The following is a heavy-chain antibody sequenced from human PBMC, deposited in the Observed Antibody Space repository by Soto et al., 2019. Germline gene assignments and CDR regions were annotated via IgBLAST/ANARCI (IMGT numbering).Heavy chain of an antibody. CDR2: IYFGQPTH. J-gene: IGHJ4*02. D-gene: IGHD6-13*01. V-gene: IGHV4-59*08. CDR3: ARSNTRYSSPDY. CDR1: GSSLNDFQ. Sequence: QVPLKESGPGLVKPSETLSLTCTVSGSSLNDFQWIWIRQPPGKGLEWLGSIYFGQPTHSDNPSLKSRVTIALDTSKSQVSLKLASVTAADTAVYVWARSNTRYSSPDYWGQGSLVTVSS.